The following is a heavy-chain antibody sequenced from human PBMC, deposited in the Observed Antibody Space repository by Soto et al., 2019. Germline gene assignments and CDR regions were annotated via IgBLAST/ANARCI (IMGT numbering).Heavy chain of an antibody. CDR1: GDSISSGDYY. Sequence: SETLSLTCTVSGDSISSGDYYWSWIRQHPGKGLEWIGYIYYSGSAYYNPSLKSRVTISLDTSKNQFSLKLSSVTAADTAVYYCARDRYSGYNSGVYYYYYGMDVWGQGTTVTVSS. V-gene: IGHV4-31*03. D-gene: IGHD5-12*01. CDR2: IYYSGSA. CDR3: ARDRYSGYNSGVYYYYYGMDV. J-gene: IGHJ6*02.